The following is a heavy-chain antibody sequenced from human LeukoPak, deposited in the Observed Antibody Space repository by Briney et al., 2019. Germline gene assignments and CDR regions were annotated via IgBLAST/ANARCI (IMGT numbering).Heavy chain of an antibody. Sequence: LETLSLTCTVSGGSISSYYWSWIRQPSGKGLEWTGYIYYSGRTNYNPSLKSRVTISVDTSKNQFSLKLSSVTAADTAVYYCARGPNRYYFDYWGQGTLVTVSS. J-gene: IGHJ4*02. CDR3: ARGPNRYYFDY. V-gene: IGHV4-59*01. CDR2: IYYSGRT. CDR1: GGSISSYY. D-gene: IGHD2/OR15-2a*01.